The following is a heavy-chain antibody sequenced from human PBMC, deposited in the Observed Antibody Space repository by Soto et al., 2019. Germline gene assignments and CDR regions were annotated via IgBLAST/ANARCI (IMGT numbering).Heavy chain of an antibody. CDR1: GGSISSGDYY. J-gene: IGHJ5*02. V-gene: IGHV4-30-4*01. D-gene: IGHD6-6*01. CDR3: ARTGAARPGWFDP. CDR2: IYYSGST. Sequence: QVQLQESGPGLVKPSQTLSLTRTVSGGSISSGDYYWSWIRQPPGKGLEWIGYIYYSGSTYYNPSLKSRVTISVDTSKNQFSLKLSSVTAADTAVYYCARTGAARPGWFDPWGQGTLVTVSS.